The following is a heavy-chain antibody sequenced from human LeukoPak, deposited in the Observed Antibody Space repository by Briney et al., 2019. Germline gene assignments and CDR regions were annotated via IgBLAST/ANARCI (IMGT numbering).Heavy chain of an antibody. V-gene: IGHV4-4*07. D-gene: IGHD1-14*01. CDR1: GGSISNYY. Sequence: SETLSLTCTVSGGSISNYYWSWIRQPSGKGLEWIGRIYTSGNTHYNPSLMSRVTMSVDTSKNQFSLKLRSVTAADTAVYYCARVGPDGSYFDNWGQGALVTVSS. J-gene: IGHJ4*02. CDR3: ARVGPDGSYFDN. CDR2: IYTSGNT.